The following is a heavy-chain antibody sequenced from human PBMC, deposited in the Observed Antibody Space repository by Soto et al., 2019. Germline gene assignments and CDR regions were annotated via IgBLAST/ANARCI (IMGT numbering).Heavy chain of an antibody. J-gene: IGHJ6*02. CDR3: AKDKSYYYYGMDV. V-gene: IGHV3-9*01. Sequence: EVQLVESGGGLVQPGRSLRLSCAASGFTFDDYAMHWVRQAPGKGLEWVSGISWNSGSIDYADSVKGRFTISRDNAKNSLYLQMNSLRAEDKALYYCAKDKSYYYYGMDVWGQGTTVTVSS. CDR1: GFTFDDYA. CDR2: ISWNSGSI.